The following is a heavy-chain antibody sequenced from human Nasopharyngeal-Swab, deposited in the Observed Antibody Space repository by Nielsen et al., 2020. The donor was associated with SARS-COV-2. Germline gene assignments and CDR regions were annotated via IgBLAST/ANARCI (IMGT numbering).Heavy chain of an antibody. CDR3: ARVVTMINYYYYGMDV. J-gene: IGHJ6*02. CDR1: GFTFSSYS. Sequence: GESLKISCAASGFTFSSYSMNWVRQAPGKGLEWVSVIYSGGSTYYADSVKGRFTISRDNSKNTLYLQMNSLRAEDTAVYYCARVVTMINYYYYGMDVWGQGTTVTVSS. D-gene: IGHD3-22*01. V-gene: IGHV3-53*01. CDR2: IYSGGST.